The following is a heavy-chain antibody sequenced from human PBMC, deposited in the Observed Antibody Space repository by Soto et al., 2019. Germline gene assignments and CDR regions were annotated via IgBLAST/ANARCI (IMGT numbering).Heavy chain of an antibody. V-gene: IGHV1-18*01. J-gene: IGHJ4*02. D-gene: IGHD5-18*01. Sequence: ASVKLSCKASGYTFTSYGISWVRQAPGQGLEWMGWISPYIGKTNYAQKFQGRVTMTTDASTSTAYMELSSLRSEDTAVYYCARHSTPDTAMANFFDYWGQGTLVTVSS. CDR2: ISPYIGKT. CDR3: ARHSTPDTAMANFFDY. CDR1: GYTFTSYG.